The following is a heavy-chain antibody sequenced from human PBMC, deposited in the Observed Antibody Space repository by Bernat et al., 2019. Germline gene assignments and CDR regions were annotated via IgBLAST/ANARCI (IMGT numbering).Heavy chain of an antibody. J-gene: IGHJ6*02. CDR1: GFTFSAYW. D-gene: IGHD2-8*01. CDR3: AREGIMYGIGYGLDV. CDR2: IKEDGSEI. Sequence: EVQLVESGGGLVQPGGSLRLSCAASGFTFSAYWMSWVRQAPGRGREWVANIKEDGSEIYYVDSVKGRFTISRDNAENSLHLQMNSLRAEDTAIYYCAREGIMYGIGYGLDVWGQGTTVTVSS. V-gene: IGHV3-7*03.